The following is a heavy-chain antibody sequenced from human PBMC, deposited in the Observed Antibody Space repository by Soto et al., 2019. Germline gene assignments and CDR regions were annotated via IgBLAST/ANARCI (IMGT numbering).Heavy chain of an antibody. CDR1: GFTVNSNF. CDR2: IYSGGST. J-gene: IGHJ5*02. Sequence: GGSLRLSCTTSGFTVNSNFMNWVRQAPGKGLEWVSVIYSGGSTYYADSVSGRFTNSRDNPKNTLYLQMNSLRVEDTAVYYCARGRWFDPWGQGTLVTVSS. V-gene: IGHV3-66*01. CDR3: ARGRWFDP.